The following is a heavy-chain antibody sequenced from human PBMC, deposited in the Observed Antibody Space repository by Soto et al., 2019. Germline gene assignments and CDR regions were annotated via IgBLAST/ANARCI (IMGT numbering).Heavy chain of an antibody. Sequence: SETLSLTCAVYGGSFSGYYWSWIRQPPGKGLEWIGEINHSGSTNYNPSLKSRVTISVDTSKNQFSLKLSSVTAADTAVYYCARQRIVAVVAAGGGWFDPWGQGTLVTVSS. D-gene: IGHD2-15*01. CDR1: GGSFSGYY. CDR3: ARQRIVAVVAAGGGWFDP. CDR2: INHSGST. J-gene: IGHJ5*02. V-gene: IGHV4-34*01.